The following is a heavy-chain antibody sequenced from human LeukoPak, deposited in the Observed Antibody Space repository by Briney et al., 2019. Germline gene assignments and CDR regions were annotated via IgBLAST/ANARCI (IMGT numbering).Heavy chain of an antibody. J-gene: IGHJ4*02. CDR2: IYYSGST. CDR3: ASSKEYQLLKNDY. CDR1: GGSISSGDYY. D-gene: IGHD2-2*01. Sequence: SSETLSLTCTVSGGSISSGDYYWSWIRQPPGKGLEWIGYIYYSGSTYYNPSPKSRVTMSVDTSKNQFSLKLSSVTAADTAVYYCASSKEYQLLKNDYWGQGTLVTVSS. V-gene: IGHV4-30-4*08.